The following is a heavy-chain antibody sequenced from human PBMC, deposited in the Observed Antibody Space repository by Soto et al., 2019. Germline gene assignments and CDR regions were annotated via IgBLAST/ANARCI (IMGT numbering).Heavy chain of an antibody. J-gene: IGHJ5*02. V-gene: IGHV1-8*01. Sequence: ASVKVSCKASGYIFTSYDINWVRQATGQGLEWMGWMNPNSGNTGYAQKFQGRVTMTRNTSISTAYMELSSLRSEDTAVYYCARGFVATIVNWFDPWGQGTLVTVSS. CDR3: ARGFVATIVNWFDP. D-gene: IGHD5-12*01. CDR2: MNPNSGNT. CDR1: GYIFTSYD.